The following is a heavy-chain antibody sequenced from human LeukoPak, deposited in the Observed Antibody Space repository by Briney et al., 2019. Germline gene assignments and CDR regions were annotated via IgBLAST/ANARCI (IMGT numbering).Heavy chain of an antibody. CDR2: IGTAGDT. CDR1: GFAFSSYD. V-gene: IGHV3-13*04. D-gene: IGHD3-10*01. Sequence: TGGSLRLSCAASGFAFSSYDMHWVRQATGKGLEWVLAIGTAGDTYYPGSVKGRFTISRENAKNSLYLQMNSLRAGDTAVYYCARAYRGYYGSGSYYNDAFDIWGQGTMVTVSS. J-gene: IGHJ3*02. CDR3: ARAYRGYYGSGSYYNDAFDI.